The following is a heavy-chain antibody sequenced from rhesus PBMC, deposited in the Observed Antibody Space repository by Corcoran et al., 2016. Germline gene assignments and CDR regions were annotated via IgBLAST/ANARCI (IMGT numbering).Heavy chain of an antibody. CDR1: GFTFSSYG. J-gene: IGHJ1*01. V-gene: IGHV3S5*01. Sequence: EVQLVESGGGLVQPGGSLRLSCAASGFTFSSYGMSWVRQAPGKGLEWFSSISSASSYIYYADSVKGRFTISRDNSKNTLSLQRNSLRAEDTAVYYCANQEYFEFWGQGALVTVSS. CDR3: ANQEYFEF. CDR2: ISSASSYI.